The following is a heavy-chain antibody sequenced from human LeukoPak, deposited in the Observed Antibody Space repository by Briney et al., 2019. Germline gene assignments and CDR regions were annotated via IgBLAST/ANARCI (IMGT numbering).Heavy chain of an antibody. CDR3: ARQGEVILTGYPAWIDS. CDR1: GGSIRSSSHL. D-gene: IGHD3-9*01. V-gene: IGHV4-39*01. Sequence: SESLSLTCTVSGGSIRSSSHLWGWVRQPPGKGLGWIGSIYYSGSTYYKPSLRSRVTISVDTSKSQFSLKLNSVTAADTAVYYCARQGEVILTGYPAWIDSWGQGTLVTVSS. J-gene: IGHJ5*01. CDR2: IYYSGST.